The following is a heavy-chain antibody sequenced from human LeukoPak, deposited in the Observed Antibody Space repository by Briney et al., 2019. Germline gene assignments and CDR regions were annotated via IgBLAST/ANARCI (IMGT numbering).Heavy chain of an antibody. Sequence: GGSLRLSCTASGFTFTTYWMSWVRQAPGKGLECVAVISNDRSDKYYPDSVKGRFTISRDNSENTLYVQMNSLRAEDPAVYYCARGTYYYDSSGYYSGGLGYWGQGTLVTVSS. J-gene: IGHJ4*02. CDR2: ISNDRSDK. V-gene: IGHV3-30*03. D-gene: IGHD3-22*01. CDR3: ARGTYYYDSSGYYSGGLGY. CDR1: GFTFTTYW.